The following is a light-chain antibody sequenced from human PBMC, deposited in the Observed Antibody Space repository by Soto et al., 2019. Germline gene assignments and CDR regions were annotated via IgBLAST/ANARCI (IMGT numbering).Light chain of an antibody. J-gene: IGKJ1*01. CDR3: LQDYNYPWT. Sequence: IQMTQSPSSLSASVGDTVTITCRASQGINNYLAWFQQRPGKVPKLLIYAASTLQSGVPSRFSGSGSGRDFTLTISSLQPEDFATYYCLQDYNYPWTFGQGTKVEIK. V-gene: IGKV1-6*01. CDR1: QGINNY. CDR2: AAS.